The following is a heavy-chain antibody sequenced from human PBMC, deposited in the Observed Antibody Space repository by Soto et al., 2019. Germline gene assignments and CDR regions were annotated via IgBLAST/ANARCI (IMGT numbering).Heavy chain of an antibody. CDR1: GFTFRSYA. CDR3: VKDYTSGWFYLDY. J-gene: IGHJ4*02. Sequence: GGSLRLSCAASGFTFRSYAMSWVRQAPGKGLEWVSSFSASDGTTYYADSVKGRFTISRDNSRNTLYLQMNSLRAEDTAVYYCVKDYTSGWFYLDYWGQGTLVTVSS. V-gene: IGHV3-23*01. D-gene: IGHD6-19*01. CDR2: FSASDGTT.